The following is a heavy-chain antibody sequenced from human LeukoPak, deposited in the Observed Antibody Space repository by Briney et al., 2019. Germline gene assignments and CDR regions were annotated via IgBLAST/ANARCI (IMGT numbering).Heavy chain of an antibody. J-gene: IGHJ6*02. CDR3: ARAEVVAGYYYYGMDV. CDR1: GVSISSYY. V-gene: IGHV4-4*07. CDR2: IYTSGST. Sequence: SETLSLTCTVSGVSISSYYWSWIRQPAGKGLEWIGRIYTSGSTNYNPSLKSRVTMSVDTSKNQFSLKLSSVTAADTAVYYCARAEVVAGYYYYGMDVWGQGTTVTVSS. D-gene: IGHD6-19*01.